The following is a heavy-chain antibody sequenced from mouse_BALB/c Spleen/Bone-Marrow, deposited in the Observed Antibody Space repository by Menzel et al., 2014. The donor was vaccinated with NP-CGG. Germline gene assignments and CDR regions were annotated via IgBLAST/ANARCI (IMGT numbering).Heavy chain of an antibody. CDR3: ARFYYGSSYAMDY. J-gene: IGHJ4*01. CDR2: IYPGNVNT. Sequence: QVQLQQSGPELVKPGASVMISCKASGYTFTSYYIHWVKQRPGQGLEWIGWIYPGNVNTKYNEKFKGKATLTADKSPSTAYMQLSSLTSEDSAVYFCARFYYGSSYAMDYWGQGTSVTVSS. D-gene: IGHD1-1*01. V-gene: IGHV1S56*01. CDR1: GYTFTSYY.